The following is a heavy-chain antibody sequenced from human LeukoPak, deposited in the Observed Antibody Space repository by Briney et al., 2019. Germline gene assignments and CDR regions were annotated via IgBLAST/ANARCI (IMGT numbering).Heavy chain of an antibody. D-gene: IGHD2-2*01. CDR2: INHSGST. Sequence: SETLSLTCTVSGGSISSYYWSWIRQPPGKGLEWIGEINHSGSTNYNPSLKSRVTISVDTSKNQFSLKLSSVTAADTAVYYCARGGGYCSSTSCQKAYYYYYYGMDVWGQGTTVTVSS. J-gene: IGHJ6*02. V-gene: IGHV4-34*01. CDR1: GGSISSYY. CDR3: ARGGGYCSSTSCQKAYYYYYYGMDV.